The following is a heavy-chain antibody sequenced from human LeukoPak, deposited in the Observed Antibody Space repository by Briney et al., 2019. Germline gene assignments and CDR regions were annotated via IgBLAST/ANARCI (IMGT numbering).Heavy chain of an antibody. Sequence: PGGSLRLSCAASGFTLINHWMSWVRQAPGKGLEWVANIKEDGNEKYSVDSVKGRFTISIDNGKNSLYLEMNSLRVEDTAVYYCARDYDSRWVDYWGQGTLVTVSS. CDR2: IKEDGNEK. V-gene: IGHV3-7*01. CDR3: ARDYDSRWVDY. J-gene: IGHJ4*02. D-gene: IGHD6-13*01. CDR1: GFTLINHW.